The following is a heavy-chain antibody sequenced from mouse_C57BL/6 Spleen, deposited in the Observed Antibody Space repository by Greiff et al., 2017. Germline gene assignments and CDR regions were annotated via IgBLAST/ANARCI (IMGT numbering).Heavy chain of an antibody. D-gene: IGHD1-1*01. V-gene: IGHV1-5*01. CDR2: IYPGNSDT. Sequence: VQLQQSGTVLARPGASVKMSCKTSGYTFTSYWMHWVKQRPGPGLEWIGAIYPGNSDTSYNQQFKGKAKLTAVTSARTAYMELSSLINEDSAVYDSTGWDGSSYDYARGYWGQGTSVTVSS. CDR1: GYTFTSYW. J-gene: IGHJ4*01. CDR3: TGWDGSSYDYARGY.